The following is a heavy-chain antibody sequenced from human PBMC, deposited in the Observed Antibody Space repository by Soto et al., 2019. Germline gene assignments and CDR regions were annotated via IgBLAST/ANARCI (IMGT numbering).Heavy chain of an antibody. CDR1: GFTFSSYA. CDR3: ARRSSSWYSDY. Sequence: GGSLRLSCAASGFTFSSYAMNWVRQAPGKGLEWVSVISGSGGSTYYADSVKGRFTISRDNSKNTLYLQMNSLRAEDTAVYYCARRSSSWYSDYWGQGTLVTVS. D-gene: IGHD6-13*01. V-gene: IGHV3-23*01. J-gene: IGHJ4*02. CDR2: ISGSGGST.